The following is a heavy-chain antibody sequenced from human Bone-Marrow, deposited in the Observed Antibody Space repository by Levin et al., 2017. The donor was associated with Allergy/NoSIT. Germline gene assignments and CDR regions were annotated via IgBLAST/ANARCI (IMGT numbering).Heavy chain of an antibody. Sequence: GGSLRLSCAASGFTFSSYDMHWVRQATGKGLEWVSGVATSGDTYYADSVRGRFTISRENAKNSLYLQMNSLRAGDTAVYYYARDAALGGFDPWGQGTLVTVSS. CDR2: VATSGDT. J-gene: IGHJ5*02. V-gene: IGHV3-13*01. CDR1: GFTFSSYD. D-gene: IGHD3-16*02. CDR3: ARDAALGGFDP.